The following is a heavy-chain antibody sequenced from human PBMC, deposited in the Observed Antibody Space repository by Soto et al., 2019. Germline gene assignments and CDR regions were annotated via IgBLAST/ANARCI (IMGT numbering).Heavy chain of an antibody. CDR2: MNPNRGNT. Sequence: ASXKVSCKSSGYTFTSYDINCVRQHTGQGLEWMGLMNPNRGNTGYAQKFQGRVTMTRNTSISTAYMELSSLRSEDTDVYFCARGRGIAAAGTSYYYMDVWGKGTTVTVSS. CDR3: ARGRGIAAAGTSYYYMDV. CDR1: GYTFTSYD. V-gene: IGHV1-8*01. J-gene: IGHJ6*03. D-gene: IGHD6-13*01.